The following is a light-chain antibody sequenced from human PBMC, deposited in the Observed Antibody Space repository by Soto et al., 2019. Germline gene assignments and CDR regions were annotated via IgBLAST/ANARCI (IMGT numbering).Light chain of an antibody. J-gene: IGLJ1*01. V-gene: IGLV1-40*01. Sequence: QSVLTQPPSVSGAPGQRVTISCTGSSSNIGEGYDVHWYQQLPGTAPKLLIYGNSNRPSGVPDRFSGSKSGTAASLAITGLLAEDEVAYYCQSYYASLYGYVFGTGTKVTVL. CDR1: SSNIGEGYD. CDR2: GNS. CDR3: QSYYASLYGYV.